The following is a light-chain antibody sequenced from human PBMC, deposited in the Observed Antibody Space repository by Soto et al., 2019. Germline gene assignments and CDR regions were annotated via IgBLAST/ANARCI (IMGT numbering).Light chain of an antibody. J-gene: IGKJ5*01. Sequence: EIVLTQSPGTLSLSPGERATLSCRASQSVSNNYLAWYQQKPGQAPRLLIYGASTRATGIPARFSGAGSGTDFTLTISRLEPEDFALYYCQQHDILPITFGQGTRLEIK. CDR2: GAS. CDR3: QQHDILPIT. CDR1: QSVSNNY. V-gene: IGKV3-20*01.